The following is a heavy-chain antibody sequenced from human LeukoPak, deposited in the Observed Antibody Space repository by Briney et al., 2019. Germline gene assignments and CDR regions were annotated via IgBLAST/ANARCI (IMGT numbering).Heavy chain of an antibody. CDR2: INPNSGGK. J-gene: IGHJ5*02. CDR1: GYTFTGYY. CDR3: ATNNRFDP. Sequence: ASVEVSCKASGYTFTGYYMHWVRQAPGKGFEWMGWINPNSGGKNYAQKFQGRVTMTRDTSISTAYMELSRLRSDDPAVYSCATNNRFDPWGQGTLVTVSS. V-gene: IGHV1-2*02.